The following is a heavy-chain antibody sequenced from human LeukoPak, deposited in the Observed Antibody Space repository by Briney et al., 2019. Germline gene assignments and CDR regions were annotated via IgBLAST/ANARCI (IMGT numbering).Heavy chain of an antibody. CDR2: IFYSGTT. V-gene: IGHV4-39*01. Sequence: SETLSLTCTVSGGSITNTNYFWGWIRQPPGKGLEWIGSIFYSGTTYYNPSLKSRVTMSVDTSKNQFSLTLSSVTAADTAVYYCARPGSVFGVFDYWGQGTLVTASS. D-gene: IGHD5/OR15-5a*01. CDR3: ARPGSVFGVFDY. J-gene: IGHJ4*02. CDR1: GGSITNTNYF.